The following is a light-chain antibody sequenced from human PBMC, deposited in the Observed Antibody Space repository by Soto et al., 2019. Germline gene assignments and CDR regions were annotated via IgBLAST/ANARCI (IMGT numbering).Light chain of an antibody. V-gene: IGKV3-20*01. CDR1: QSVTGNY. J-gene: IGKJ1*01. CDR3: QQYAGSPPWT. Sequence: VLTKSPGTLSLSPGERATLSCGASQSVTGNYLAWYQHKPGQAPRLLIHGASSRATGIPDRFSGSGSGTDFSLTISGLEPEDFAVYYCQQYAGSPPWTFGQGTKVDIK. CDR2: GAS.